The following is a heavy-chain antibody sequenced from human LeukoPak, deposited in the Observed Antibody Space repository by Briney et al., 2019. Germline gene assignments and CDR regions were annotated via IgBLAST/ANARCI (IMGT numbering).Heavy chain of an antibody. CDR1: GFTFGDYA. CDR3: TRVARYFDWLFDY. J-gene: IGHJ4*02. V-gene: IGHV3-49*04. CDR2: IRSKAYGGTT. D-gene: IGHD3-9*01. Sequence: GSLRLSCTASGFTFGDYAMSWVRQAPGKGLEWVGFIRSKAYGGTTEYAASVKGRFTISRDDSKSIAYLQMNSLKTEDTAVYYCTRVARYFDWLFDYWGQGTLVTVSS.